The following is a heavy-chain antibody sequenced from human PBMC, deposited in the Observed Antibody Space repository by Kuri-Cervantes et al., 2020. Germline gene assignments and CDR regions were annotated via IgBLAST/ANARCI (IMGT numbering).Heavy chain of an antibody. Sequence: ASVKVSCKASGYTSTSYYMHWVRQAPGQGLEWMGIINPSGGSTSYAQKFQGRVTMTRDTSISTAYMELSSLRSEDTAVYYCARGGIAAAPFDPWGQGNRVNVAS. CDR1: GYTSTSYY. CDR3: ARGGIAAAPFDP. J-gene: IGHJ5*02. CDR2: INPSGGST. V-gene: IGHV1-46*01. D-gene: IGHD6-13*01.